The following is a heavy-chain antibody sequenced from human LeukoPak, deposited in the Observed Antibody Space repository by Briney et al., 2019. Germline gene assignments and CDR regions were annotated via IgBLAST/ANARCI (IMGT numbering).Heavy chain of an antibody. V-gene: IGHV3-30-3*01. CDR1: GFTFSSYA. J-gene: IGHJ3*02. CDR2: ISYDGSNK. CDR3: ARDRMLAFDI. D-gene: IGHD3-10*02. Sequence: PGGSLRLSCAASGFTFSSYAMHWVRQAPGKGLEWVAVISYDGSNKYYADSVKGRFTISRDNSKNTLYLQMNSLRAEDTAVYYCARDRMLAFDIWGQGTMVTVSS.